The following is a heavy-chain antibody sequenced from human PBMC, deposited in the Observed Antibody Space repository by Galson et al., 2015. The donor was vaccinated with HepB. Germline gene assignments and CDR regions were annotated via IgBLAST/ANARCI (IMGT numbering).Heavy chain of an antibody. D-gene: IGHD3-3*01. CDR1: GGSISSGDYY. J-gene: IGHJ5*02. Sequence: TLSLTCTVSGGSISSGDYYWSWIRQPPGKGLEWIGYIYYSGSTYYNPSLKSRVTISVDTSKNQFSLKLSSVTAADTAVYYCATVITIFGVVKPHSWFDPWGQGTLVTVSS. V-gene: IGHV4-30-4*01. CDR2: IYYSGST. CDR3: ATVITIFGVVKPHSWFDP.